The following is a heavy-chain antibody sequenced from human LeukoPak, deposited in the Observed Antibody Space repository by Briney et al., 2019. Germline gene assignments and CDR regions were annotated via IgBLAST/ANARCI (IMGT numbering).Heavy chain of an antibody. CDR3: ARKGNGIYYLDY. CDR2: IYNTGST. D-gene: IGHD2/OR15-2a*01. Sequence: PSQTLSLTCTVSGGSISSGGYYWSWIRQLPGKGLEWIGYIYNTGSTYYNPSLQSRVTVSVDTSKNQFSLKLSSVTAADTAVYYCARKGNGIYYLDYWGQGTLVTVSS. J-gene: IGHJ4*02. CDR1: GGSISSGGYY. V-gene: IGHV4-31*03.